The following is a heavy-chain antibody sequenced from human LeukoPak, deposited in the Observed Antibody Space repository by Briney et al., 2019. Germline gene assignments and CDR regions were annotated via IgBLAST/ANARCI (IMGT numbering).Heavy chain of an antibody. CDR3: ARVNGVHFDY. CDR2: IYGGGTT. D-gene: IGHD2-8*01. V-gene: IGHV3-66*01. J-gene: IGHJ4*02. CDR1: GGSISRSNYY. Sequence: PSETLSLTCIVSGGSISRSNYYWDWVRQAPGKGLEWVSVIYGGGTTYYADSVKGRFSISRDNSKNTLYLQMNSLRAEDTAVYYCARVNGVHFDYWGQGTLVTVSS.